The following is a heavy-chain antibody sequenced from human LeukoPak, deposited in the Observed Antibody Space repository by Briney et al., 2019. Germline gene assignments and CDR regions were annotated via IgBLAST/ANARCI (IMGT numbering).Heavy chain of an antibody. CDR3: ARVSTYYDSSGYYYGMDV. V-gene: IGHV1-18*01. Sequence: ASVKVSCKASGYTFTSYGISRVRQAPGQGLEWMGWISAYNGNTNYAQKLQGRVTMTTDTSTSTAYMELRSLRSDDTAVYYCARVSTYYDSSGYYYGMDVWGQGTTVTVSS. J-gene: IGHJ6*02. CDR1: GYTFTSYG. CDR2: ISAYNGNT. D-gene: IGHD3-22*01.